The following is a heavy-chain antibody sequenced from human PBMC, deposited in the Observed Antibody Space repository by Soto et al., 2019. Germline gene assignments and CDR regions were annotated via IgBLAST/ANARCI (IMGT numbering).Heavy chain of an antibody. J-gene: IGHJ4*02. Sequence: PSETLSVTCPVSGGSINTFYWSWVRQPAGKGLEWIGRIFSSGSTSFNPSLESRVAMSVDTSKNHFSLNLSSVTAADMAVYYCAREGSYSAYNFAHGIQLWSFDFWGQGALVTVSS. CDR3: AREGSYSAYNFAHGIQLWSFDF. CDR1: GGSINTFY. V-gene: IGHV4-4*07. D-gene: IGHD5-12*01. CDR2: IFSSGST.